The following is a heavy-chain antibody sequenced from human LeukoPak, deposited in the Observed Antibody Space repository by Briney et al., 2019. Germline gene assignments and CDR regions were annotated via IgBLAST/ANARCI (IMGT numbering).Heavy chain of an antibody. CDR1: GSTFSSYS. Sequence: GGSLRLSCAASGSTFSSYSMNWVRQAPGKGLEWVSSISSSYSYIYYADSVKGRFTISRDNAKNSLYLQMNSLRAEDTAVYYCASGRSAGATTSADYWGQGTLVTVSS. V-gene: IGHV3-21*01. J-gene: IGHJ4*02. CDR2: ISSSYSYI. D-gene: IGHD1-26*01. CDR3: ASGRSAGATTSADY.